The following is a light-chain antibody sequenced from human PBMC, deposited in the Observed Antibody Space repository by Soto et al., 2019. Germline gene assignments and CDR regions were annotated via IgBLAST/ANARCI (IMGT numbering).Light chain of an antibody. CDR3: HQYNSYWT. CDR2: GAS. J-gene: IGKJ1*01. CDR1: QSVSSN. V-gene: IGKV3D-15*01. Sequence: EIVMTQSTATLSVSPGERATLSCRASQSVSSNLAWYQQKPGQAPRLLIYGASNRATGIPDRFSGSGSGTEFTLSISSLQPDDFATYYCHQYNSYWTFGQGTKVDIK.